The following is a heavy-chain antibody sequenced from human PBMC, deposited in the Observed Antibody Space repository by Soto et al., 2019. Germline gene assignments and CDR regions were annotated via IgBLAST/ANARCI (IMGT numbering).Heavy chain of an antibody. CDR2: INSDGSVS. D-gene: IGHD2-15*01. Sequence: EVKLVESGGGLVQPGGSLRLSCAASGFTFSNYWMYWVRQAPGKGLVWVSRINSDGSVSSYADSVKGRLTISRDNVKNTLYLQMNSLIVEDTAVYYCARGDCVGGTCYSLAGSFYYYMDVWGKGTTVTVFS. J-gene: IGHJ6*03. V-gene: IGHV3-74*01. CDR3: ARGDCVGGTCYSLAGSFYYYMDV. CDR1: GFTFSNYW.